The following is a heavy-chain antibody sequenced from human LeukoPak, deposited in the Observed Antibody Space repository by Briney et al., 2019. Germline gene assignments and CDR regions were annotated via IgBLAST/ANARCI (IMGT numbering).Heavy chain of an antibody. CDR3: AKTRPLDSSSWSHGDY. D-gene: IGHD6-13*01. CDR2: ISGSGGST. CDR1: GFTFTSYA. Sequence: GGSLRLSCAASGFTFTSYAMSWVRQAPGKGLEWVSAISGSGGSTYYSDSVKGRFTISRDNSKNTLYLQMNSLRAEDTAVYYCAKTRPLDSSSWSHGDYWGQGTLVTVSS. V-gene: IGHV3-23*01. J-gene: IGHJ4*02.